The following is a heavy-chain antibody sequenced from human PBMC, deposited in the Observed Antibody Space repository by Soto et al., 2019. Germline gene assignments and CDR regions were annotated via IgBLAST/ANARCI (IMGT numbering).Heavy chain of an antibody. CDR1: GFTFSSYS. J-gene: IGHJ4*02. Sequence: EVQLVESGGGLVKPGGSLRLSCAASGFTFSSYSMNWVRQAPGKGLEWVSSISSSSSYIYYADSVKGRFTISRDNVKNSMYMQMNRLRAEDTAVYYCARFFPPEPPDNNQSKYRRGSSVGYWGQGTLVTVSS. V-gene: IGHV3-21*01. CDR2: ISSSSSYI. D-gene: IGHD2-15*01. CDR3: ARFFPPEPPDNNQSKYRRGSSVGY.